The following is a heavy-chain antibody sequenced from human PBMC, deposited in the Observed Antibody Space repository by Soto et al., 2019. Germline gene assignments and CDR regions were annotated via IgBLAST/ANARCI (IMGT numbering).Heavy chain of an antibody. CDR2: IKDDGSET. Sequence: EVQLVESGGGLVQPGGSLRLSCAASGFTFSSYWMNWVRQAPGKGLAWVANIKDDGSETYYVDSVKGRFTISRDNAKTSLYLQMNSLRAEDTAVYYCARGYYSDSRGYYYDAFDIWGQGTMVTVSS. J-gene: IGHJ3*02. V-gene: IGHV3-7*03. D-gene: IGHD3-22*01. CDR1: GFTFSSYW. CDR3: ARGYYSDSRGYYYDAFDI.